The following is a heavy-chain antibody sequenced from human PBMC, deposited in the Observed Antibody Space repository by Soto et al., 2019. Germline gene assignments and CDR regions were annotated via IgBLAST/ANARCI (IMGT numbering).Heavy chain of an antibody. CDR2: ISSSSSYI. D-gene: IGHD3-10*01. CDR3: ARDRFGELGNWFAP. J-gene: IGHJ5*02. Sequence: GGSLRLSCAASGFTFSSYSMNWVRQAPGKGLEWVSSISSSSSYIYYADSVKGRFTISRDNAKNSLYLQMNSLRAEDTAVYYCARDRFGELGNWFAPWGQGTSVTVSS. CDR1: GFTFSSYS. V-gene: IGHV3-21*01.